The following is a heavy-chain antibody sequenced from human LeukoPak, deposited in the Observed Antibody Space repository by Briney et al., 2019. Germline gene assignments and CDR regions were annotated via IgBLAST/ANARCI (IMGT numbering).Heavy chain of an antibody. V-gene: IGHV3-74*01. Sequence: GGSLRLSCAASGFTFSTYWMHWVRQAPGKGLVWVSHINSDGSSTTYADSVKGRFTISRDNAKNTLYLQMNSLRAEDTAVYYCARNLNCSGGRCCFGYRPFDYWGRETPVTVSS. CDR3: ARNLNCSGGRCCFGYRPFDY. CDR2: INSDGSST. J-gene: IGHJ4*02. CDR1: GFTFSTYW. D-gene: IGHD2-15*01.